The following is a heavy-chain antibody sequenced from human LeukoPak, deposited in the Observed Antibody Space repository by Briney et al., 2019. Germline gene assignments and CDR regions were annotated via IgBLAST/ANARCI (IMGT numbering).Heavy chain of an antibody. J-gene: IGHJ4*02. CDR2: ISISGDTT. CDR3: ANEIRPNDY. V-gene: IGHV3-23*01. Sequence: GGSLRLSCGASGFTFGSHAMTWVRQAPGKGLEWVSAISISGDTTYYADAVKGRFTISRDNSKNTVYLQTNSLRAEDTAVYYCANEIRPNDYWGQGTLVTVSS. CDR1: GFTFGSHA. D-gene: IGHD4-17*01.